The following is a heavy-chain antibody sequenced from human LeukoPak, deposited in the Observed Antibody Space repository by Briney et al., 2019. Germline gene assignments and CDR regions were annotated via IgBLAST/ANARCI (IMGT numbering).Heavy chain of an antibody. CDR2: FDPEDGET. CDR3: ATDLRRYFDWLPLD. CDR1: GYTLTELS. V-gene: IGHV1-24*01. Sequence: ASVKVSCKVSGYTLTELSMHWVRQAPGKGLEWMGGFDPEDGETIYAQKFQGRVTMTEDTSTDTAYMELSSLRSEVTAVYYCATDLRRYFDWLPLDWGQGTLVTVSS. J-gene: IGHJ4*02. D-gene: IGHD3-9*01.